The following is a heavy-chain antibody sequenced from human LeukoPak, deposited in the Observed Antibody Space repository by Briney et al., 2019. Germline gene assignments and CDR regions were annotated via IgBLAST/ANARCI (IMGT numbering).Heavy chain of an antibody. V-gene: IGHV1-18*01. J-gene: IGHJ4*02. D-gene: IGHD3-22*01. CDR1: GYTFTSYG. CDR3: ARDRGITMIVVANDY. CDR2: ISAYNGHT. Sequence: ASVKVSRKSSGYTFTSYGISWVRQVPGQGLEGMGWISAYNGHTHYAQKLQGRVTMTTDTSTSTAYMELRSLRSDDTAVHYCARDRGITMIVVANDYWGQGTLVTVSS.